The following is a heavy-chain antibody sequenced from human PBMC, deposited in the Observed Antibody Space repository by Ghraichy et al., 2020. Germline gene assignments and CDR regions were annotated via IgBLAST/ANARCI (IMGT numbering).Heavy chain of an antibody. D-gene: IGHD6-6*01. CDR1: GYTFTGYY. CDR3: ASAPSTSIAARQWGYYYYYYGMDV. CDR2: INPNSGGT. J-gene: IGHJ6*02. V-gene: IGHV1-2*02. Sequence: ASVKVSCKASGYTFTGYYMHWVRQAPGQGLEWMGWINPNSGGTNYAQKFQGRVTMTRDTSISTAYMELSRLRSDDTAVYYCASAPSTSIAARQWGYYYYYYGMDVWGQGTTVTVSS.